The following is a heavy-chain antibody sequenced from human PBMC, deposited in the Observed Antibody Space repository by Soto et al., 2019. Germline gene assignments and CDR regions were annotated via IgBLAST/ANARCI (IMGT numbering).Heavy chain of an antibody. Sequence: QVQLVQSGAEVKKPGASVKVSCKTSGYTFTSYHISWVRQAPGKGLEWMGWISAYYTNTNYAQKFQGRVTITTDTLTTTAYMELRSLRSDDTAVYYCARDTPPTDYWGQGTLVTVSS. V-gene: IGHV1-18*01. CDR1: GYTFTSYH. CDR3: ARDTPPTDY. J-gene: IGHJ4*02. CDR2: ISAYYTNT.